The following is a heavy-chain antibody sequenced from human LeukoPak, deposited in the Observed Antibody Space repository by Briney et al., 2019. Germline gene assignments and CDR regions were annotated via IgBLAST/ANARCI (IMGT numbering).Heavy chain of an antibody. Sequence: PGGSLRLSCAASGFTFSGYGMHWVRQAPGKGLEWVAFIRYDGSNKYYADSVKGRFTISRDNSKNTLYLQMNSLRAEDTAVYYCAKDGGYHLDYWGQGTLVTVSS. CDR2: IRYDGSNK. D-gene: IGHD2-15*01. V-gene: IGHV3-30*02. CDR1: GFTFSGYG. CDR3: AKDGGYHLDY. J-gene: IGHJ4*02.